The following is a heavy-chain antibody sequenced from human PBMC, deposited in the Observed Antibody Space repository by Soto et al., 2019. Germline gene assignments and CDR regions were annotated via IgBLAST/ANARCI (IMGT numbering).Heavy chain of an antibody. J-gene: IGHJ4*02. V-gene: IGHV3-7*03. CDR1: GFSFGTYW. Sequence: EVQLVESGGGLVQPGGSLRLSCAVSGFSFGTYWMSWVRQAPGKGLEWLASIKQDGSERYYLDSVKGRFTISRDNAKDSLSLQMNSLRREDTAFYYCARDVGPITIFGEALSGYFDFWGQGTLVTVSS. CDR3: ARDVGPITIFGEALSGYFDF. CDR2: IKQDGSER. D-gene: IGHD3-3*01.